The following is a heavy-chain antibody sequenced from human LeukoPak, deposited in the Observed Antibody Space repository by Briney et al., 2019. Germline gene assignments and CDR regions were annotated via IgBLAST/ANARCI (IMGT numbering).Heavy chain of an antibody. CDR3: ARVVRGVTNFDF. CDR2: MNPNSGNT. J-gene: IGHJ4*02. Sequence: ASVKVSCKASGYTFTSYDINWVRQATGQGLEWMGWMNPNSGNTGYAQKFQGRVTITRNTSISTAYMELSSLRSEDTAVYYCARVVRGVTNFDFWGQGTLVTVSS. V-gene: IGHV1-8*03. CDR1: GYTFTSYD. D-gene: IGHD3-10*01.